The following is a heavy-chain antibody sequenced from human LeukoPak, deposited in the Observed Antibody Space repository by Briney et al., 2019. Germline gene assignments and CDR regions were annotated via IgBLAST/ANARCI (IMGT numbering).Heavy chain of an antibody. CDR2: INHSGST. J-gene: IGHJ6*02. CDR1: GGSFSGYY. CDR3: ARGQAPAPSYYYYGMDV. Sequence: SETLSLTCAVYGGSFSGYYWSWIRQPPGKGLEWIGEINHSGSTNYNPSLKSRVTISVDTSKNQFSLKLSSVTAADTAVYYCARGQAPAPSYYYYGMDVWGQGTTVTVSS. V-gene: IGHV4-34*01.